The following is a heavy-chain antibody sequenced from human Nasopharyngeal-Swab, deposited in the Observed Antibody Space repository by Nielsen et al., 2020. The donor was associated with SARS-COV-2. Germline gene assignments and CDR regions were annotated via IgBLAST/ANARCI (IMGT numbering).Heavy chain of an antibody. D-gene: IGHD6-13*01. CDR2: ISHSGSA. V-gene: IGHV4-34*01. Sequence: GSLRLSCAVYGGSFSGYSWSWIRQPPGKGLEWIGEISHSGSANYNPSPKSRVTISVDTSKNQFSLKLSSVTAADTAVYYCARGAYSSSWTQIDYYYYGMDVWGQGTTVTVSS. J-gene: IGHJ6*02. CDR3: ARGAYSSSWTQIDYYYYGMDV. CDR1: GGSFSGYS.